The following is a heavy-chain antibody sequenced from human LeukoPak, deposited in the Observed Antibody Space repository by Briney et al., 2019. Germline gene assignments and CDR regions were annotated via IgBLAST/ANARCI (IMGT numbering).Heavy chain of an antibody. V-gene: IGHV3-48*01. CDR2: ISSSSSTI. D-gene: IGHD6-13*01. CDR1: GFTFSSYS. J-gene: IGHJ4*02. CDR3: ARDLSWIAAAGTDKNFDY. Sequence: GGSLRLSCAASGFTFSSYSMNWVRQAPGKGLEWGSYISSSSSTIYYADSVKGRFTISRDNAKNSLYLQMNSLRAEDTAVYYCARDLSWIAAAGTDKNFDYWGQGTLVTVSS.